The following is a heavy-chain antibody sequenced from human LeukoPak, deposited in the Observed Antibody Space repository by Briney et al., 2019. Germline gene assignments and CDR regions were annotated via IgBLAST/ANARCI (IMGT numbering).Heavy chain of an antibody. J-gene: IGHJ4*02. CDR3: AREDVDTAILFDY. Sequence: SVKVSCKASGGTFSSYAISWVRQAPGQGLEWMGGIFPIFGTANYAQKFQGRVTITADESTSTAYMELSSLRSEDTAVYYCAREDVDTAILFDYWGQGTLVTVSS. CDR2: IFPIFGTA. D-gene: IGHD5-18*01. V-gene: IGHV1-69*13. CDR1: GGTFSSYA.